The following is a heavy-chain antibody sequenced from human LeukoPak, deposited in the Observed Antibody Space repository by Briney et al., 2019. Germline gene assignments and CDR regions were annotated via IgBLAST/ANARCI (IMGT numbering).Heavy chain of an antibody. CDR1: GGSISSGSYY. D-gene: IGHD2-15*01. CDR3: AGNGGSRTYNWFDP. CDR2: IYTSGST. Sequence: PSETLSLTCTVSGGSISSGSYYWSWIRQPAGKGLEWIGRIYTSGSTNYNPSLKSRVTISVDTSKNQFSLKLSSVTAADTAVYYCAGNGGSRTYNWFDPWGQGTLVTVSS. V-gene: IGHV4-61*02. J-gene: IGHJ5*02.